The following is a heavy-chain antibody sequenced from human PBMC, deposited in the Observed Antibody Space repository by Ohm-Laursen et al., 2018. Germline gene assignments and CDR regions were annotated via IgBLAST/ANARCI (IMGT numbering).Heavy chain of an antibody. J-gene: IGHJ4*02. D-gene: IGHD4-17*01. V-gene: IGHV3-53*01. Sequence: SLRLSCAASGFTFSSYAMSWVRQAPGKGLEWVSVIYSGGSTYYADSVKGRFTISRDNSKNTLYLQMNSLRAEDTAVYYCARDYYGDPSSDYWGQGTLVTVSS. CDR3: ARDYYGDPSSDY. CDR2: IYSGGST. CDR1: GFTFSSYA.